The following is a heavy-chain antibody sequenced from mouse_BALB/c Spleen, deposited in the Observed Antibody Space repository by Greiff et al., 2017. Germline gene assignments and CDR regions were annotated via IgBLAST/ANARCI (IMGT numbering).Heavy chain of an antibody. CDR2: INPGSGGT. J-gene: IGHJ3*01. CDR3: ARSLDYGYEAY. CDR1: GYAFTNYL. Sequence: VQLQQSGAELVRPGTSVKVSCKASGYAFTNYLIEWVKQRPGQGLEWIGVINPGSGGTNYNEKFKGKATLTADKSSSTAYMQLSSLTSDDSAVYFCARSLDYGYEAYWGQGTLVTVSA. V-gene: IGHV1-54*01. D-gene: IGHD1-2*01.